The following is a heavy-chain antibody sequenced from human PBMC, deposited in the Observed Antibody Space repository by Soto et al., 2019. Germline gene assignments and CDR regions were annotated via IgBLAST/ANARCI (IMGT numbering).Heavy chain of an antibody. Sequence: PGGSLGLSCAASAFTFSNYWMTWVRQAPGKGLEWVANIKADGSEKNYVDSVRGRFTISRDNAKNSLFLQMNSLRAEDTAIYYCARDSGESSGGIWYDSLDIWGQGTMVTVSS. J-gene: IGHJ3*02. CDR1: AFTFSNYW. D-gene: IGHD2-15*01. V-gene: IGHV3-7*01. CDR2: IKADGSEK. CDR3: ARDSGESSGGIWYDSLDI.